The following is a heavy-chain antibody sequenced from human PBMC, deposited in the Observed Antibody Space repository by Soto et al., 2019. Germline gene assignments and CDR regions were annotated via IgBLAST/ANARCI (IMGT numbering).Heavy chain of an antibody. J-gene: IGHJ3*01. CDR3: ARSTKNQWGDAFDF. V-gene: IGHV1-18*01. CDR1: GYSFSRYS. CDR2: INNYNGNT. Sequence: QVQLVQSGAEVKKPGASVKVSCKASGYSFSRYSIHWVRQTPGQGLEWMGWINNYNGNTNSAQKVQGRLIMTTDTSTSTAYMELRSLRSDDTAEYFCARSTKNQWGDAFDFWGQGTMVTVFS. D-gene: IGHD1-26*01.